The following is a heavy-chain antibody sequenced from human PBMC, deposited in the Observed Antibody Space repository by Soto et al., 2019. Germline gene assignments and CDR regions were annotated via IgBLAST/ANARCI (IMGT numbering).Heavy chain of an antibody. CDR2: IWYDGSNK. CDR1: GFTFSSYG. Sequence: GGSLRLSCAASGFTFSSYGIHWVRQAPGKGLEWVAVIWYDGSNKYYADSVKGRFTISRDNSKNTLYLQMNSLIADDAAVYYCARECASSSRGRLMGLDVWGQGTMVTVSS. V-gene: IGHV3-33*01. CDR3: ARECASSSRGRLMGLDV. D-gene: IGHD6-13*01. J-gene: IGHJ6*02.